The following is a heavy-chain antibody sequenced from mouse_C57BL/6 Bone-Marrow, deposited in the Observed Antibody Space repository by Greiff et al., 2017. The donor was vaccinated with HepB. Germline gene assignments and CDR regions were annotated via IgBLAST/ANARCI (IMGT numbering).Heavy chain of an antibody. CDR2: IYPGDGDT. J-gene: IGHJ2*01. CDR1: GYAFSSSW. Sequence: QVQLKESGPELVKPGASVKISCKASGYAFSSSWINWVKQRPGKGLEWIGRIYPGDGDTNYNGKFKGKATLTADKSSSTAYMQLSSLTSEDSAVYFCARGIYYGSSVDYWGQGTTLTVSS. D-gene: IGHD1-1*01. CDR3: ARGIYYGSSVDY. V-gene: IGHV1-82*01.